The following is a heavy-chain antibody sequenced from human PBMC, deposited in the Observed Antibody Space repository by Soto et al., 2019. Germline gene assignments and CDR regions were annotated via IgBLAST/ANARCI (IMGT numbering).Heavy chain of an antibody. V-gene: IGHV1-18*01. CDR2: ISDYNGNT. J-gene: IGHJ4*02. CDR1: GYTFTSYG. D-gene: IGHD2-21*02. CDR3: ARDAWRVTAFDY. Sequence: QVQLVQSGAEVKKPGASVKVSCKASGYTFTSYGISWVRQAPGQGLEWMGWISDYNGNTNYAQKHQGRVTMTTDTSKSKAYMELRSMRSDDTAVYYCARDAWRVTAFDYWGQGNLVTVSS.